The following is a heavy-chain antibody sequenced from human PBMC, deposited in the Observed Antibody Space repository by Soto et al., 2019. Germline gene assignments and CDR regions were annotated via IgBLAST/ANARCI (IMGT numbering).Heavy chain of an antibody. CDR3: VKDAYDSSGYYPIDYYFDY. V-gene: IGHV3-64D*08. Sequence: GGSLRLSCSASGFTFSSYAKHWVRQAPGKGLEYVSAISSNGGSTYYADSVKGRFTISRDNSKNTLYLQMSSLRAEDTAVYYCVKDAYDSSGYYPIDYYFDYWGQGTLVTVSS. CDR1: GFTFSSYA. CDR2: ISSNGGST. J-gene: IGHJ4*02. D-gene: IGHD3-22*01.